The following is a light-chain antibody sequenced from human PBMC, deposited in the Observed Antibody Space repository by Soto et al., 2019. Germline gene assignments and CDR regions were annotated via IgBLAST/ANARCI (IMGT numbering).Light chain of an antibody. CDR3: QQYDRSPRT. J-gene: IGKJ1*01. CDR2: GAS. Sequence: EIVLTQSPGTLSLSPGERATLSCRASQSVSRSDLAWYQQKPGQAPRLLIYGASSRATGIPDRFSGSGSGTDFTLTISRLEPEDFAVYYCQQYDRSPRTFGQGTKVDI. CDR1: QSVSRSD. V-gene: IGKV3-20*01.